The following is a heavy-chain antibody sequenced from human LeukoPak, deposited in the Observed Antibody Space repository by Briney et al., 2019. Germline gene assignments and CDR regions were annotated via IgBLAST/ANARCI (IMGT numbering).Heavy chain of an antibody. CDR2: IYYSGST. V-gene: IGHV4-30-4*01. Sequence: PSETLSLTCTVSGGSISSRSYYWSWIRQPPGKGLEWIGYIYYSGSTYYNPSLKSRVTISVDTSKNQFSLKLSSVTAADTAVYYCARELTTVTSAGFDPWGQGTLVTVSS. D-gene: IGHD4-17*01. CDR3: ARELTTVTSAGFDP. CDR1: GGSISSRSYY. J-gene: IGHJ5*02.